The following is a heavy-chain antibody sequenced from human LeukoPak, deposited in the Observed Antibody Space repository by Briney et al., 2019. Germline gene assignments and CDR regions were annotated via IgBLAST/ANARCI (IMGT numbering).Heavy chain of an antibody. Sequence: GGSLRLSCAASGFTFSSYEMNWVRQAPGKGLEWVSYISSSGSSIYYADSVKGRFTISRDNAKNSLYLQMNSLRAEDTAVYYCARDSSGWYYFDYWGQGTLVTVSS. CDR2: ISSSGSSI. D-gene: IGHD6-19*01. V-gene: IGHV3-48*03. CDR1: GFTFSSYE. J-gene: IGHJ4*02. CDR3: ARDSSGWYYFDY.